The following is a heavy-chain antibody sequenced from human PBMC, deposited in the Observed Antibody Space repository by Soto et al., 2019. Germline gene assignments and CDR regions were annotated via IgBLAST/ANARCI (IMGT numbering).Heavy chain of an antibody. V-gene: IGHV3-66*01. D-gene: IGHD6-19*01. CDR1: GFTVSSNY. CDR2: IYSGGST. CDR3: VSGYSSGWYSFDY. Sequence: EVQLVESGGGLVQPGGSLRLSCAASGFTVSSNYMSWVRQAPGKGLEWVSVIYSGGSTYYADSVKGRFTISRDNSKNTLYLQMNSLRAEDRAVYYCVSGYSSGWYSFDYWGQGTLVTVSS. J-gene: IGHJ4*02.